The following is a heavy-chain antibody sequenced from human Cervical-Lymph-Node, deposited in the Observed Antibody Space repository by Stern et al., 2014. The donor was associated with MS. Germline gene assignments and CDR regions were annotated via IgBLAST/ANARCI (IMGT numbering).Heavy chain of an antibody. V-gene: IGHV5-51*01. D-gene: IGHD6-19*01. Sequence: EVQLVPSGSEVRKPGQSLTISCNISGYTFTDYWIAWVRQMPGKGLEWMWAIVPGAYDTRYSPSFQGHVTISVDTSINTACLQWSDLRASDTAMYYCARPHSPGWSYYFDFWGQGTLVAVSS. J-gene: IGHJ4*02. CDR2: IVPGAYDT. CDR1: GYTFTDYW. CDR3: ARPHSPGWSYYFDF.